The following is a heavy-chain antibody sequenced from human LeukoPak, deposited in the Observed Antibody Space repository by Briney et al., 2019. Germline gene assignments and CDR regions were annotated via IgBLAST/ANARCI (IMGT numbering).Heavy chain of an antibody. J-gene: IGHJ4*02. Sequence: GGSLRLSCEVSGFTVSTYEMNWVRQAPGKGLEWVSQITSGSTIYYADSVKGRFTISRDNAKNSLYLQMNSLRVEDTAVYYCARRFDAWGQGTLVTVSS. CDR3: ARRFDA. V-gene: IGHV3-48*03. CDR2: ITSGSTI. CDR1: GFTVSTYE.